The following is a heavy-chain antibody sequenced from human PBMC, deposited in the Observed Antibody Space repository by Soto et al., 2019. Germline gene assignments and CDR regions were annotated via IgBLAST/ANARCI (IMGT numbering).Heavy chain of an antibody. CDR1: GFTFSSYA. Sequence: DVQLLESGGGLVQPEGSLRLSCAASGFTFSSYAMGWVRQGPGKGLEWVAVVSIGGSTHYADSVRGRFTISRDNSKNTQSLHMNSLTAEDTAVYFCAKRRGAGGHFDYWGQGDLVNVSS. V-gene: IGHV3-23*01. D-gene: IGHD2-15*01. CDR2: VSIGGST. J-gene: IGHJ4*02. CDR3: AKRRGAGGHFDY.